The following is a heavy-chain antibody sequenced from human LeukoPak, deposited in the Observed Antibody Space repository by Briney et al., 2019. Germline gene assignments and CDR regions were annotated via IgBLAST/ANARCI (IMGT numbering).Heavy chain of an antibody. CDR2: IKHDGSEK. CDR3: ARALSHCLDY. V-gene: IGHV3-7*01. J-gene: IGHJ4*02. CDR1: GFNFSNYW. Sequence: PGGSLRLSCVVSGFNFSNYWMNWGRQAPGKGLEWVANIKHDGSEKYYVDSVKGRFSISRDNAKKSLYLQMNSLRAEDTAVYYCARALSHCLDYWGQGTLVTVSS. D-gene: IGHD3-16*01.